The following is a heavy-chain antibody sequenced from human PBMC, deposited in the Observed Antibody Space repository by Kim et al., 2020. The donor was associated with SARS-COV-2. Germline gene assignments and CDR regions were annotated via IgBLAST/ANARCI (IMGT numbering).Heavy chain of an antibody. J-gene: IGHJ6*03. V-gene: IGHV4-34*01. CDR3: ARVIFETRIAVASPLAYYYYYMDV. Sequence: SETLSLTCAVYGGSFSGYYWSWIRQPPGKGLEWIGEINHSGSTNYNPSLKSRVTISVDTSKNQFSLKLSSVTAADTAVYYCARVIFETRIAVASPLAYYYYYMDVWGKGTTVTVSS. CDR2: INHSGST. D-gene: IGHD6-19*01. CDR1: GGSFSGYY.